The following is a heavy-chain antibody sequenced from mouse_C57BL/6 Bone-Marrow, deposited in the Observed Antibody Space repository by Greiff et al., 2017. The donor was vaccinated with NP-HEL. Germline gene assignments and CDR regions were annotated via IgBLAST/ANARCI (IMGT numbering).Heavy chain of an antibody. Sequence: EVKLQESGGGLVKPGGSLKLSCAASGFTFSSYAMSWVRQTPEKRLEWVATISDGGSYTYYPDNVKGRFTISRDNAKNNLYLQMSHLKSEDTAMYYCARDEYYYGSFYYAMDYWGQGTSVTVSS. CDR2: ISDGGSYT. V-gene: IGHV5-4*01. CDR3: ARDEYYYGSFYYAMDY. D-gene: IGHD1-1*01. CDR1: GFTFSSYA. J-gene: IGHJ4*01.